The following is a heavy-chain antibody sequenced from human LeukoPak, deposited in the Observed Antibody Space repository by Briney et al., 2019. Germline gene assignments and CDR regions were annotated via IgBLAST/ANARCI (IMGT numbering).Heavy chain of an antibody. D-gene: IGHD4-11*01. V-gene: IGHV3-74*01. Sequence: QPGGSLRLSCVASGFTFSSYWMHWVRQDPRKGLVWVSRINGDGRNINYVDSVRGRFTISRDNAKNTLYLQMNSLRAEDTAVYYCARMPVTPRYYYYYMDVWGKGTTVTVSS. CDR2: INGDGRNI. CDR1: GFTFSSYW. CDR3: ARMPVTPRYYYYYMDV. J-gene: IGHJ6*03.